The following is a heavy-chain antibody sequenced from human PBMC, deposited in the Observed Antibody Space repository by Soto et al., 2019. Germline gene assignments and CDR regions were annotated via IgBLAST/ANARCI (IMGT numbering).Heavy chain of an antibody. CDR3: ARVAALAAAGRSEFDY. J-gene: IGHJ4*02. CDR2: ISSSSSYT. CDR1: GFTFSDYY. Sequence: GGSLRLSCAASGFTFSDYYMIWIRQAPGKGREWVSYISSSSSYTNYADSVKGRFTISRDNATNSLYLQMNSLRAEDTAVYYCARVAALAAAGRSEFDYWGQGTLVTVSS. D-gene: IGHD6-13*01. V-gene: IGHV3-11*06.